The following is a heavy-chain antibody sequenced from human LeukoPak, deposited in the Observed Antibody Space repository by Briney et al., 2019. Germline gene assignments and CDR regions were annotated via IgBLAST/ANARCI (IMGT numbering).Heavy chain of an antibody. CDR3: ARFATDYGGKRGAFDI. CDR1: GGTFSSYA. D-gene: IGHD4-23*01. V-gene: IGHV1-69*13. J-gene: IGHJ3*02. CDR2: IIPIFGTA. Sequence: ASVKVSCKASGGTFSSYAISWVRQAPGQGLEWMGGIIPIFGTANYAQKYQSRVTITADESTSTAYMELSSLRSEDTAVYYCARFATDYGGKRGAFDIWGQGTMVTVSS.